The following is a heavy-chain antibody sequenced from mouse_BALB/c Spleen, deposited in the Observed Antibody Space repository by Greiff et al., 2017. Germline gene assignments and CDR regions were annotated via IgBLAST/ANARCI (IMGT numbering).Heavy chain of an antibody. V-gene: IGHV5-6*01. CDR1: GFTFSSYG. D-gene: IGHD3-1*01. CDR2: ISSGGSYT. J-gene: IGHJ2*01. Sequence: EVQLMESGGDLVKPGGSLKLSCAASGFTFSSYGMSWVRQTPDKRLEWVATISSGGSYTYYPDSVKGRFTISRDNAKNTLYLQMSSLKSEDTAMYYCARQGSVFDYWGQGTTLTVSS. CDR3: ARQGSVFDY.